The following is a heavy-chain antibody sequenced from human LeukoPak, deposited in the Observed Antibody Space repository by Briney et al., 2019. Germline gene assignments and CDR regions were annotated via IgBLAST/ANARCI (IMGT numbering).Heavy chain of an antibody. Sequence: ASVKVSCRASGYTFTSYGISWVRQAPGQGLEWMGWISAYNGNTNYAQKLQGRVTMTTDASTSTAYMELRSLRSDDTAVYYCARSGYGSGSYRWFDPWGQGTLVTVSS. CDR3: ARSGYGSGSYRWFDP. J-gene: IGHJ5*02. CDR1: GYTFTSYG. V-gene: IGHV1-18*04. D-gene: IGHD3-10*01. CDR2: ISAYNGNT.